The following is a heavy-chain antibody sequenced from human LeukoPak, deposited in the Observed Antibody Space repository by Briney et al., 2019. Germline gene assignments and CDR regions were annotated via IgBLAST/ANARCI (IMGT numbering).Heavy chain of an antibody. J-gene: IGHJ4*02. D-gene: IGHD6-6*01. V-gene: IGHV3-66*02. CDR1: GFTFSNFA. CDR2: IHRDGRI. CDR3: ARDSGSSSWAYS. Sequence: GGSLRLSCAASGFTFSNFAMSWVRQAPGKGLEWVSVIHRDGRIEYADSVKGRFTISRDTAEDTLSLQMNSLRDEDTAVYYCARDSGSSSWAYSWGQGTLVTVSS.